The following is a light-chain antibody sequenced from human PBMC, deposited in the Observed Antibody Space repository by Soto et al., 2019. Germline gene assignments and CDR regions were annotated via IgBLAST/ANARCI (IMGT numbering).Light chain of an antibody. Sequence: DMQMTQSPSSLSASVGDRVTITCRASQNINRYLNWYQQKEGKAPKLLIYAASSLQSGVPSRFTGSGSGTDFTLTITSLQPEDFGTYYCQQGITVGLGTRLEIK. CDR2: AAS. CDR3: QQGIT. V-gene: IGKV1-39*01. J-gene: IGKJ5*01. CDR1: QNINRY.